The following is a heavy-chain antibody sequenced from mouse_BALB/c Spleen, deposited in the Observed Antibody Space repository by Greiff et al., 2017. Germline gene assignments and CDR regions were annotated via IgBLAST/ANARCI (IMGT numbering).Heavy chain of an antibody. J-gene: IGHJ4*01. CDR3: ARAGNYVSMDY. V-gene: IGHV5-4*02. D-gene: IGHD2-1*01. Sequence: EVMLVESGGGLVKPGGSLKLSCAASGFTFSDYYMYWVRQTPEKRLEWVATISDGGSYTYYPDSVKGRFTISRDNAKNNLYLQMSSLKSEDTAMYYCARAGNYVSMDYWGQGTSVTVSS. CDR2: ISDGGSYT. CDR1: GFTFSDYY.